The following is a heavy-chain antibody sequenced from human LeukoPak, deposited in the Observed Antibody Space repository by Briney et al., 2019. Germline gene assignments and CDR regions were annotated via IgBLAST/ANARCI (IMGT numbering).Heavy chain of an antibody. D-gene: IGHD6-13*01. J-gene: IGHJ6*03. Sequence: PSETLSLTCTVSGGSISSSSYYWSWIRQPPGKGLEWIGYIYYSGSTNYNPSLKSRVTISVDTSKNQFSLKLSSVTAADTAVYYCARAGSWHPDLPGPYYYYYYMDVWGKGTTVTVSS. V-gene: IGHV4-61*01. CDR1: GGSISSSSYY. CDR2: IYYSGST. CDR3: ARAGSWHPDLPGPYYYYYYMDV.